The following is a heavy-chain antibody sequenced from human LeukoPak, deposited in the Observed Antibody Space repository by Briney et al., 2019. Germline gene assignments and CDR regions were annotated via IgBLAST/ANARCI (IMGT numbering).Heavy chain of an antibody. Sequence: ASVKASCKASGGTFSSYAISWVRQAPGQGLEWMGRIIPILGIANYAQKFQGRVTITADKSTSTAYMELSSLRSEDTAVYYCARGVPAAVFNYWGQGTLVTVSS. CDR2: IIPILGIA. CDR1: GGTFSSYA. CDR3: ARGVPAAVFNY. J-gene: IGHJ4*02. D-gene: IGHD2-2*01. V-gene: IGHV1-69*04.